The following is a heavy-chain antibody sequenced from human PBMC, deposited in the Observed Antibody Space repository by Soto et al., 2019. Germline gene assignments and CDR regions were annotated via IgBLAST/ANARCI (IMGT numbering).Heavy chain of an antibody. J-gene: IGHJ4*02. D-gene: IGHD3-10*01. Sequence: EVRLLESGGGLVQPGGSLRLSCAASGFTFSVYAMSWVRRAPGKGLEWVSGISGSGDSTHYADSVKGRFTVSRDNSKSMLYLQTNSLRAEDTDIYYCAKALYGGFTYWGQGTLVTVSS. V-gene: IGHV3-23*01. CDR2: ISGSGDST. CDR3: AKALYGGFTY. CDR1: GFTFSVYA.